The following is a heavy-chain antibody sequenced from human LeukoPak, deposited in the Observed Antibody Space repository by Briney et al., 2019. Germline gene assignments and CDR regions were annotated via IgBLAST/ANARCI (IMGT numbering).Heavy chain of an antibody. V-gene: IGHV5-51*01. Sequence: GESLKISCKGSGYSFTSYWIGWVRQMPGKGLEWMGIIYPGDSDTRYSPSFQGQVTISADKSISTAYLQWSSLKASDTAMYYCARQGRYYGSGSYYYIDYWGQGTLVTVSS. J-gene: IGHJ4*02. CDR1: GYSFTSYW. CDR3: ARQGRYYGSGSYYYIDY. D-gene: IGHD3-10*01. CDR2: IYPGDSDT.